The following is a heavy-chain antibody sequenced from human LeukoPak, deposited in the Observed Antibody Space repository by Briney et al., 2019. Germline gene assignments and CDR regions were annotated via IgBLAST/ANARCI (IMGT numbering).Heavy chain of an antibody. CDR2: ISAYNGNT. Sequence: ASVKVSCKASGYTFTSYGISWVRQAPGQGLEWMGWISAYNGNTNYAQKFQGRVTITADKSTSTAYMGLSSLRSEDTVVYYCASTTHIAAAGNGGWFDPWGQGTLVTVSS. D-gene: IGHD6-13*01. CDR1: GYTFTSYG. CDR3: ASTTHIAAAGNGGWFDP. V-gene: IGHV1-18*01. J-gene: IGHJ5*02.